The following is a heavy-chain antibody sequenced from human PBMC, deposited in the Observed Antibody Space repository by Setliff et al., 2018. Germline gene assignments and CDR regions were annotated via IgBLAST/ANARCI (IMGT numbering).Heavy chain of an antibody. CDR3: ARHRGYSYGRIDY. V-gene: IGHV4-39*01. CDR2: IYYNGNS. J-gene: IGHJ4*02. D-gene: IGHD5-18*01. Sequence: SETLSLTCTVSGDSIISNTYYWGWIRQPPGKGLEWIGSIYYNGNSYYNPSLKSRVTISVDTSKNQFSLKLSPVTAADTAVYYCARHRGYSYGRIDYWGQGTLVTVSS. CDR1: GDSIISNTYY.